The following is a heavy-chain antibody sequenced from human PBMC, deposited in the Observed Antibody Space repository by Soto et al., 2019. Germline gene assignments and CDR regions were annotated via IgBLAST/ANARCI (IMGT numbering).Heavy chain of an antibody. Sequence: GSLRLSCAASGFTFSSYVMSWVRQAPGKGLEWVSSISASGSTTYYADSVKGRFTISRDNSKSTLYLQMNNLRAEDTAVYYCAHGLPETIFGVLIRFDCWGQGALVTSPQ. D-gene: IGHD3-3*01. CDR1: GFTFSSYV. J-gene: IGHJ5*01. CDR3: AHGLPETIFGVLIRFDC. CDR2: ISASGSTT. V-gene: IGHV3-23*01.